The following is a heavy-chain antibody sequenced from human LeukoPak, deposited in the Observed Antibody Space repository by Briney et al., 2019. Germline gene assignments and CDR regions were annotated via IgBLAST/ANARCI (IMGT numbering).Heavy chain of an antibody. CDR1: GGSISRYY. V-gene: IGHV4-59*01. J-gene: IGHJ4*02. CDR3: AGWGYFDSSGYFVVDY. Sequence: NPSETLSLTCTVSGGSISRYYWNWIRQPPGERLEWIGWIHYSGSTAYNPSLESRVTMSVDTSKNHISLKMTSVTAADTATYYCAGWGYFDSSGYFVVDYWGQGALVTVSS. CDR2: IHYSGST. D-gene: IGHD3-22*01.